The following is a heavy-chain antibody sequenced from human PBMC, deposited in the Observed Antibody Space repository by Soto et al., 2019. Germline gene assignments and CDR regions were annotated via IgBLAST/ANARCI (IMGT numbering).Heavy chain of an antibody. D-gene: IGHD3-16*01. CDR1: GGSISSYY. J-gene: IGHJ4*02. CDR2: IYYSGST. V-gene: IGHV4-59*01. Sequence: PSETLSLTCTVSGGSISSYYWSWIRQPPGKGLEWIGYIYYSGSTNYNPSLKSRVTISVDTSKNQFSLKLSSVTAADTAVYYCARVVWGSVDYWGPGTLVTVSS. CDR3: ARVVWGSVDY.